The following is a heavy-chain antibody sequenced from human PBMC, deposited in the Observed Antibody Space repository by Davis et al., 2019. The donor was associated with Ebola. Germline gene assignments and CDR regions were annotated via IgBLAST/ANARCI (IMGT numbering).Heavy chain of an antibody. V-gene: IGHV3-48*01. J-gene: IGHJ4*02. CDR3: ARGGVYDSSGYY. D-gene: IGHD3-22*01. CDR2: ISSDGRTR. CDR1: GFTFSSYS. Sequence: GESLKISCAVSGFTFSSYSMNWVRQAPGKGLEWVSYISSDGRTRYSADSVKGRFTISRDNVKNSVYLQMNSLRAEDTAVYYCARGGVYDSSGYYWGQGTLVTVSS.